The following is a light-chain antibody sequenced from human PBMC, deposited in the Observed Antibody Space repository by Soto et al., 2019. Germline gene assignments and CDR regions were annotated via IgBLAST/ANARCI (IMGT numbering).Light chain of an antibody. V-gene: IGLV2-14*01. CDR1: SSDVGGYNY. Sequence: QSVLTQPASVSGSPGQSITISCTGTSSDVGGYNYVFWYQQHPGKAPKLMIYEVSNRPSGVSNRSSGSKSGNTASLTISGLQAEDEADYYCSSYTSSSTQLVFGTGTKVTVL. CDR3: SSYTSSSTQLV. CDR2: EVS. J-gene: IGLJ1*01.